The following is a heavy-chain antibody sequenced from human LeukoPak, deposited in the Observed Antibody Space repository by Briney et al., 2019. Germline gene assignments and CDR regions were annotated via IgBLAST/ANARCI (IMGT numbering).Heavy chain of an antibody. J-gene: IGHJ4*02. D-gene: IGHD3-3*01. CDR3: ARREYYDFWSGYYRDYYFDY. CDR2: INPNSGGT. CDR1: GYTFTGYY. V-gene: IGHV1-2*02. Sequence: ASVKVSCKASGYTFTGYYMHWLRQAPGQGLEWMGWINPNSGGTNYAQKFQGRVTMTRDTSISTAYMELSRLRSDDTAVYYCARREYYDFWSGYYRDYYFDYWGQGTLVTVSS.